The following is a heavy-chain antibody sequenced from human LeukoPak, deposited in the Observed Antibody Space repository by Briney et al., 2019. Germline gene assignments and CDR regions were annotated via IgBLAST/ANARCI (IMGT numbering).Heavy chain of an antibody. J-gene: IGHJ4*02. CDR2: MKGDGKTQ. CDR3: ARDGASFDY. V-gene: IGHV3-7*01. Sequence: GGSLRLSCATSGFTFSNYWMTWVRQAPGRWPEWVANMKGDGKTQFYADSAKGRFTISRDNAKNSLYLHMNNLRAEDTAVYYCARDGASFDYWGQGTLVTVSS. CDR1: GFTFSNYW.